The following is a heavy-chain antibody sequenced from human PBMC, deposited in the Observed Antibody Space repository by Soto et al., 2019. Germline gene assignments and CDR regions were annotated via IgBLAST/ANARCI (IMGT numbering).Heavy chain of an antibody. Sequence: QVQLVQSGDEVRKPGSSVKVSCKASGYIFVNYGIAWVRQAPQQGLEWKGWISPYSGNTHYASKVQGRVTMTTDTSTSTAYKDLGTMTSDDTAVYYGAMVDNYVTTTPQDVWSQGTTVTVSS. CDR2: ISPYSGNT. CDR1: GYIFVNYG. CDR3: AMVDNYVTTTPQDV. V-gene: IGHV1-18*01. J-gene: IGHJ6*02. D-gene: IGHD3-16*01.